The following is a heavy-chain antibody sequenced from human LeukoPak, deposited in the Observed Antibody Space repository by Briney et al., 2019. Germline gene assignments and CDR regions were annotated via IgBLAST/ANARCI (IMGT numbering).Heavy chain of an antibody. Sequence: GGSLRLSCVASGFTFVSYGMSWVRQAPGKGLEWVSAISGSGGSTYYADSVKGRFTISRDNSKNTLYLQMNSLRAEDTAVYYCARGSSSAIPYWGQGTLVTVSS. V-gene: IGHV3-23*01. CDR2: ISGSGGST. J-gene: IGHJ4*02. D-gene: IGHD6-6*01. CDR1: GFTFVSYG. CDR3: ARGSSSAIPY.